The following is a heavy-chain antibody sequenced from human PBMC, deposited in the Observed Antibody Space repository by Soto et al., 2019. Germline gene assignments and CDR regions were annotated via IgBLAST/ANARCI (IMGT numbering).Heavy chain of an antibody. CDR1: GFTFRTYT. CDR3: ARDRGYDAHDFYYNAMDV. Sequence: GGAVRRSCISSGFTFRTYTMNWVRQAPWKGLEWVSGIRGFSPYTFYAESVKGRFTISRDNAKNSLFLQMNSLRAEDTAVYYCARDRGYDAHDFYYNAMDVWGQGTTVTVSS. J-gene: IGHJ6*02. V-gene: IGHV3-21*01. D-gene: IGHD2-15*01. CDR2: IRGFSPYT.